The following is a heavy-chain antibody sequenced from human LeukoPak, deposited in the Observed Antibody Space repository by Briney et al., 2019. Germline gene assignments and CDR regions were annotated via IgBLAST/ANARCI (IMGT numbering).Heavy chain of an antibody. Sequence: GGSLRLSCAASGFTFSSYAMHWVRQAPGKGLEWVAVISYDGSNKYYADSVKGRFTISRGNSKNTLYLQMNSLRAEDTAVYYCARDRAAAGTGGDDAFDIWGQGTMVTVSS. CDR3: ARDRAAAGTGGDDAFDI. J-gene: IGHJ3*02. D-gene: IGHD6-13*01. CDR1: GFTFSSYA. CDR2: ISYDGSNK. V-gene: IGHV3-30-3*01.